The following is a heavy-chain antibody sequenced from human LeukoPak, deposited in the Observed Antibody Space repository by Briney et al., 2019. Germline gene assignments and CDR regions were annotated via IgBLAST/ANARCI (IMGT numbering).Heavy chain of an antibody. CDR3: ARGGYSTSSDFDY. J-gene: IGHJ4*02. Sequence: SQTLSLTCGISGDSVSSNSGAWNWIRQSPSRGLEWLGRTYYTSKWYNDYAVSVKSRITINPDTSKNQFSLQLNSVTPEDTAVYYCARGGYSTSSDFDYWGQGTLVTVSS. CDR2: TYYTSKWYN. V-gene: IGHV6-1*01. D-gene: IGHD6-6*01. CDR1: GDSVSSNSGA.